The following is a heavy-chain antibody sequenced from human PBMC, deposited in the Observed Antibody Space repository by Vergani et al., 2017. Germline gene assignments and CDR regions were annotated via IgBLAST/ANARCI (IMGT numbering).Heavy chain of an antibody. CDR2: IRSRANSYAT. Sequence: EVQLVESGGGLVQPGGSLKLYCAASGFTFSGSAIHWVRQASGKGLEWVGRIRSRANSYATAYAASVKGRFTISRDDSKNTAYLQMNSLRAEDTALYYCAKDKENIVVVPAATDYYYYYMDVWGKGTTVTVSS. J-gene: IGHJ6*03. CDR1: GFTFSGSA. V-gene: IGHV3-73*02. CDR3: AKDKENIVVVPAATDYYYYYMDV. D-gene: IGHD2-2*01.